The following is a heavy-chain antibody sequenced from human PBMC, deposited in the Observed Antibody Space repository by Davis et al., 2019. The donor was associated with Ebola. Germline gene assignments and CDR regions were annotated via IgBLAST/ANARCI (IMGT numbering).Heavy chain of an antibody. J-gene: IGHJ3*02. CDR2: VSGSGTTT. D-gene: IGHD1-1*01. Sequence: GESLKISCAASGFTFRTYAMNWVRQAPGKGLEWVSAVSGSGTTTAYADSVKGRFTISRDNAQNTLFLQMNSLRAEDTAVYYCAKPNWADAFDIWGQGTMVTVSS. CDR1: GFTFRTYA. V-gene: IGHV3-23*01. CDR3: AKPNWADAFDI.